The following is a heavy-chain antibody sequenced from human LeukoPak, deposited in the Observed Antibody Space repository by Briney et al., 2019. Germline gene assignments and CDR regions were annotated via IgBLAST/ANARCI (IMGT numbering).Heavy chain of an antibody. CDR2: IIPIFGTA. V-gene: IGHV1-69*05. J-gene: IGHJ3*02. Sequence: ASVKVSCKASGGTFSSYAISWVRQAPGQGLEWMGGIIPIFGTANYAQKFQGRVTITTDESTSTAYMELSSLRSEDTAVYYCARGLDYYDILTGWLDAFDIWGQGTMVTVSS. CDR1: GGTFSSYA. D-gene: IGHD3-9*01. CDR3: ARGLDYYDILTGWLDAFDI.